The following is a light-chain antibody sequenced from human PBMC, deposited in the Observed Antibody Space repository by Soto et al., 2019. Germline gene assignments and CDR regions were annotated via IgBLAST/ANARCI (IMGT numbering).Light chain of an antibody. CDR3: QQSSSSPGT. CDR1: QSVSSTY. Sequence: EIVLTQSPGTLSLSPGERATLSCRASQSVSSTYLAWYQQKPGQTPRLLIYGASSRATGIPDRFSGSGSGTDFTLTISRLEPEDFAVYYCQQSSSSPGTFGQGTKVEIK. J-gene: IGKJ1*01. CDR2: GAS. V-gene: IGKV3-20*01.